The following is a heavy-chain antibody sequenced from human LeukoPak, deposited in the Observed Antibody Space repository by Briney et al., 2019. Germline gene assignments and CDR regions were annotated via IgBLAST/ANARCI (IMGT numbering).Heavy chain of an antibody. CDR2: INHSGST. J-gene: IGHJ4*02. CDR1: GGSFSGYY. V-gene: IGHV4-34*01. CDR3: ARELDYYGSGSYFY. Sequence: SETLSLTCAVYGGSFSGYYWSWIRQPPGKGLEWIGVINHSGSTNYNPSLKSRVTISVDTSKNQFSLKLSSVTAADTAVYYCARELDYYGSGSYFYWGQGTLVTVSS. D-gene: IGHD3-10*01.